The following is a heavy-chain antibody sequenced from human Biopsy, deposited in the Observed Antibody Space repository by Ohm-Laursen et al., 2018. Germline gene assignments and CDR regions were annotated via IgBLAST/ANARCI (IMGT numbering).Heavy chain of an antibody. V-gene: IGHV4-4*07. J-gene: IGHJ3*01. CDR3: ASVVLGPTNDAFDL. D-gene: IGHD3-22*01. CDR2: IYPGGST. CDR1: GGSFTGHY. Sequence: GTLSLTCTVSGGSFTGHYWSWIRQPSGKGLEWIGRIYPGGSTNYNPSLKSRVTMSVATSKKQLPLRLRSVTAADTAMYYCASVVLGPTNDAFDLWGQGTMVVVSS.